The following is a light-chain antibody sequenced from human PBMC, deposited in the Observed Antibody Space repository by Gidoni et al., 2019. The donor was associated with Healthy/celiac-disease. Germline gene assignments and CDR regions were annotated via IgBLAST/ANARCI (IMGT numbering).Light chain of an antibody. Sequence: QSALTQPASVSGSPGQSITISCTGTSSDVGGYNYVSWYQQHPGKAPKLMIDDVSNRPSGVSNRVSGSKSGNTASLTISWLQAEDEADYYCSSYTSSSTLVVFGGGTKLTVL. J-gene: IGLJ2*01. CDR1: SSDVGGYNY. CDR2: DVS. CDR3: SSYTSSSTLVV. V-gene: IGLV2-14*01.